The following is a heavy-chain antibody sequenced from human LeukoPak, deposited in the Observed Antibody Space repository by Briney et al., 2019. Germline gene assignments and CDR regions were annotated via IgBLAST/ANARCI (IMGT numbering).Heavy chain of an antibody. CDR1: GYSFTSYW. J-gene: IGHJ6*03. CDR3: ARQGSPPGFYYYMDV. CDR2: IYPGDSDT. D-gene: IGHD1-26*01. Sequence: GESLKISCKGSGYSFTSYWIAWVRQMPGKGLEWMGIIYPGDSDTRYSPSFQGQVTISADKSIITAYLQGSSLKASDTAMYYCARQGSPPGFYYYMDVWGKGTTVTVSS. V-gene: IGHV5-51*01.